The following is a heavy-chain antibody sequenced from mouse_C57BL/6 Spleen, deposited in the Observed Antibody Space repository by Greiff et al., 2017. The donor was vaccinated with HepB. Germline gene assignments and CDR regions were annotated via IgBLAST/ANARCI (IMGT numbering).Heavy chain of an antibody. CDR3: ARDYGSSYRSFDY. V-gene: IGHV1-69*01. J-gene: IGHJ2*01. CDR1: GYTFTSYW. Sequence: VQLQESGAELVMPGASVKLSCKASGYTFTSYWMHWVKQRPGQGLEWIGEIDPSDSYTNYNQKFKGKSTLTVDKSSSTAYMQLSSLTSEDAAVYYCARDYGSSYRSFDYWGQGTTLTVSS. D-gene: IGHD1-1*01. CDR2: IDPSDSYT.